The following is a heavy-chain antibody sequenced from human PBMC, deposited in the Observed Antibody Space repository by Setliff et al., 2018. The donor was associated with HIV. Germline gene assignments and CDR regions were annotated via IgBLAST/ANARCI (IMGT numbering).Heavy chain of an antibody. CDR3: AKEVATTYYYRYMDV. Sequence: VKVSCKASGGTFSDSAINWVRQAPGQGLEWMGRIIPVFGTANYAPKFPDRVTITADRSTSTAYLELSSLRSDDTAVYYCAKEVATTYYYRYMDVWGTG. D-gene: IGHD5-12*01. J-gene: IGHJ6*03. CDR1: GGTFSDSA. V-gene: IGHV1-69*13. CDR2: IIPVFGTA.